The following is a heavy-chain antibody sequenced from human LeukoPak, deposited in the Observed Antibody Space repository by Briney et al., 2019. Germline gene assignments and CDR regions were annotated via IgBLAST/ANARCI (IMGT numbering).Heavy chain of an antibody. D-gene: IGHD3-16*02. CDR3: ARHIARDYVWGSYRGGAGFDY. CDR1: GFTFSTYA. Sequence: GSLRLSCAASGFTFSTYAMSWVRQPPGKGLEWVGEINHSGSTNYNPSLKSRVTISVDTSKNQFSLKLSSVTAADTAVYYCARHIARDYVWGSYRGGAGFDYWGQGTLVTVSS. V-gene: IGHV4-34*01. J-gene: IGHJ4*02. CDR2: INHSGST.